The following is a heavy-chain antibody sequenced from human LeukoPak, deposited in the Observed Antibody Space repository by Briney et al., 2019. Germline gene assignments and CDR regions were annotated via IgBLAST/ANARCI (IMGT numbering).Heavy chain of an antibody. J-gene: IGHJ4*02. V-gene: IGHV3-7*01. D-gene: IGHD4-11*01. CDR3: ARTTILDY. CDR2: TKQDGSDK. Sequence: PGGSLRLSCAASGFTLSSFYMTWVRQAPGKRLEWVATTKQDGSDKHYVDSVKGRFIISRDNAKNSLYLQMNSLRAEDTAVYYCARTTILDYWGQGTLVTVSS. CDR1: GFTLSSFY.